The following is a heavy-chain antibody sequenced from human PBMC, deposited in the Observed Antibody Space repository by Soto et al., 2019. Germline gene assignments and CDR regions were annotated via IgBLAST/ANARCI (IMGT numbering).Heavy chain of an antibody. D-gene: IGHD1-26*01. CDR2: IYFDVITP. V-gene: IGHV3-74*01. J-gene: IGHJ4*02. Sequence: EVQLVESGGGVVQPGGSLRLSCTASGVTFNTHWMHWFRQAPGKGLVWVSRIYFDVITPNYADSVKGRLTVSRDNAKNTVYLHVNTLRDEDTAVYYCARGGAMGVDYWGQGTLVTVSS. CDR1: GVTFNTHW. CDR3: ARGGAMGVDY.